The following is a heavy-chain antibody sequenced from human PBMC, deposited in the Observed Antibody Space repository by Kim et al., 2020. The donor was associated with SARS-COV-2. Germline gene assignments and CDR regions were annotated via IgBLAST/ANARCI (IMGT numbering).Heavy chain of an antibody. Sequence: SLKSRVTRSVDTSKNPFSLKLSSVTAADAAVYYCARTKRITIFGVVQWFDPWGQGTLVTVSS. CDR3: ARTKRITIFGVVQWFDP. V-gene: IGHV4-30-2*05. D-gene: IGHD3-3*01. J-gene: IGHJ5*02.